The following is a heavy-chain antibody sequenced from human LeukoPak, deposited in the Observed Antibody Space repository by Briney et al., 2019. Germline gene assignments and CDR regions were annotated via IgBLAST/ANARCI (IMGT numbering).Heavy chain of an antibody. CDR1: GYTFTGYY. D-gene: IGHD2-21*01. J-gene: IGHJ4*02. CDR3: ARDRRAYREPLGLDY. Sequence: GASVKVSCKASGYTFTGYYMHWVRQAPGQGLEWMGWINPNSGGTNYAQKFRGRVTMTRDTSISTAYMELSRLRSDDTAVYYCARDRRAYREPLGLDYWGQGTLVTVSS. V-gene: IGHV1-2*02. CDR2: INPNSGGT.